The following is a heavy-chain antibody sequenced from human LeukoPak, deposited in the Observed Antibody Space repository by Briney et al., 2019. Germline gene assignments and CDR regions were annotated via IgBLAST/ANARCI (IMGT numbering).Heavy chain of an antibody. CDR3: ARQVTSCYFYLSCHYYMDV. CDR2: ISWNSGSI. D-gene: IGHD2-2*01. V-gene: IGHV3-9*01. Sequence: GGSLRLSSAASGFTFDDYAMHWVLQAPGKGPEWVSGISWNSGSIGYADSVMGRFTISRDNAKNSLYLQMNSLRAEDTALYYCARQVTSCYFYLSCHYYMDVWGKGTTVTVSS. CDR1: GFTFDDYA. J-gene: IGHJ6*03.